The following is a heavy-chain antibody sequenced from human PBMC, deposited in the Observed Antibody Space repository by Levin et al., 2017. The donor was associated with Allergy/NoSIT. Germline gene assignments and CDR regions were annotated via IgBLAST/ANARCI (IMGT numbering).Heavy chain of an antibody. CDR2: ISGSGGST. D-gene: IGHD2-15*01. Sequence: GESLKISCAASGVTFSSYAMSWVRQAPGKGLEWVSAISGSGGSTYYADSVKGRFTISRDNSKNTQYLQMNSLRAEDTAVYYCAKASSVVAATSCWFDPWGQGTLVTVAS. CDR1: GVTFSSYA. V-gene: IGHV3-23*01. J-gene: IGHJ5*02. CDR3: AKASSVVAATSCWFDP.